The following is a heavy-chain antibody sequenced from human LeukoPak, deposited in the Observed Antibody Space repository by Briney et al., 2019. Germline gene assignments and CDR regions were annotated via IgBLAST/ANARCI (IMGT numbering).Heavy chain of an antibody. D-gene: IGHD6-13*01. CDR2: IKSKTDGGPT. J-gene: IGHJ6*03. CDR3: TTIGARISAAAGTLLDYYYYMDV. CDR1: GFTFRNAW. V-gene: IGHV3-15*01. Sequence: PGGSLRLSCAASGFTFRNAWMSWVRQAAGKGLEWVGRIKSKTDGGPTDYAAPVKGRFTISRDDSKTTLYLQMNSLKTEDTAVYYCTTIGARISAAAGTLLDYYYYMDVWGKGTTVTVSS.